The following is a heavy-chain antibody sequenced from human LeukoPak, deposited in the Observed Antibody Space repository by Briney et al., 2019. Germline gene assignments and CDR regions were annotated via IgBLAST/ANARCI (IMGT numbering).Heavy chain of an antibody. CDR3: ARDRMVRGVIGPLNYYYGMDV. CDR1: GGSISSYY. Sequence: SETLSLTCTVSGGSISSYYWSWIRQPPGKRLERIGYIYTSGSTNYNPSLKSRVTISVDTSKNQFSLKLSSVTAADTAVYYCARDRMVRGVIGPLNYYYGMDVWGQGTTVTVSS. D-gene: IGHD3-10*01. CDR2: IYTSGST. J-gene: IGHJ6*02. V-gene: IGHV4-4*09.